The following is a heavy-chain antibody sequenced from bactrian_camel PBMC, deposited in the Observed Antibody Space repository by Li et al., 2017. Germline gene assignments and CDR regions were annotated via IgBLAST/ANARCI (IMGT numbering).Heavy chain of an antibody. CDR2: ISTITT. J-gene: IGHJ4*01. D-gene: IGHD3*01. CDR3: AVAPGRACYEGDRSYFGH. Sequence: HVQLVESGGGSVQDGGSLRLSCDVSGVEYGTWCAGWFHQVSGKEREAVAAISTITTYYADSVKGRFTISHDNTEKLVNLQMNNLKPEDSGMYYCAVAPGRACYEGDRSYFGHWGQGTQVTVS. CDR1: GVEYGTWC. V-gene: IGHV3S55*01.